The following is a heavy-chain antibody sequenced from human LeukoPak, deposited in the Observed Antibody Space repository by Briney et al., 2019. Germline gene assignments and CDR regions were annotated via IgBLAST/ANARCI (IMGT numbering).Heavy chain of an antibody. Sequence: SGGALRLSCAASGFTFSTYGMHWVRQAPGKGLEWVAFIRSDGSNKYYADSVKGRFTSSSHTSKNTLFVAINSLRAEDTAVYYCAKDLHPMVGAKTFDCWGQGTLVTVSS. CDR2: IRSDGSNK. V-gene: IGHV3-30*02. J-gene: IGHJ4*02. CDR3: AKDLHPMVGAKTFDC. CDR1: GFTFSTYG. D-gene: IGHD1-26*01.